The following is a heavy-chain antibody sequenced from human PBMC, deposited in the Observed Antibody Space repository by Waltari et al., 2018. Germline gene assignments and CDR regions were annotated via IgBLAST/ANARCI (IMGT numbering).Heavy chain of an antibody. CDR1: GVSIRSGGYF. J-gene: IGHJ3*02. CDR3: ASFREYYDSSGNYFGAFDT. V-gene: IGHV4-61*02. Sequence: QVQLQESGPGLVKPSQTLSLTCAVSGVSIRSGGYFWRWGRQPAGEGLEWIGRVYSAGNTDYNPSLKSRATVSVDTSKNQFFLRLTFMAAADAAVYYCASFREYYDSSGNYFGAFDTWGQGTKVTVSS. CDR2: VYSAGNT. D-gene: IGHD3-22*01.